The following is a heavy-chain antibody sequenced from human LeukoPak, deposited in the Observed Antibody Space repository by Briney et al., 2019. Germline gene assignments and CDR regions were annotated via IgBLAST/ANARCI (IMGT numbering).Heavy chain of an antibody. J-gene: IGHJ4*02. CDR1: GFTFSSYW. D-gene: IGHD3-3*01. CDR3: ARDPQSAISLDY. CDR2: INPNGRDT. V-gene: IGHV3-74*01. Sequence: PGGPLRLSCAASGFTFSSYWMHWVRQAPGKGLVWVSCINPNGRDTRYADSVKGRFTISRDNAKNTLYLQMNSLRAEDTAVYYCARDPQSAISLDYWGQGALVTVSS.